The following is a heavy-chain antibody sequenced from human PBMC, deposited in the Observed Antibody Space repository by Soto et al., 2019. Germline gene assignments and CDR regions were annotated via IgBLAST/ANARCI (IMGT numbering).Heavy chain of an antibody. D-gene: IGHD4-4*01. CDR3: AKNPPDRDSFGGDSNYDPFYYYYYYMDV. CDR2: ISGSGGST. J-gene: IGHJ6*03. Sequence: PGGSLRLSCAASGFTCSSYAMSWVRQAPGKGLEWVSAISGSGGSTYYADSVKGRFTISRDNSKNTLYLQMNSLRAEDTAVYYCAKNPPDRDSFGGDSNYDPFYYYYYYMDVWGKGTTVTVSS. CDR1: GFTCSSYA. V-gene: IGHV3-23*01.